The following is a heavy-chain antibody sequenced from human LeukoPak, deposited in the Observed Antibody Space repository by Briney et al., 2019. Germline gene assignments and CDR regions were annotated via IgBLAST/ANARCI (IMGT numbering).Heavy chain of an antibody. Sequence: GGSLRLSCAASVFTFWRYGMHWVREAPGKGLEWVTYIRYTEKEIYSAGPVRGRFTLSRDNSRSTVYLTMNSLRPEDTAGYYCVKDRIDSSGLYTYLVWGQGTLVTVSA. D-gene: IGHD6-19*01. CDR2: IRYTEKEI. J-gene: IGHJ4*02. CDR1: VFTFWRYG. V-gene: IGHV3-30*02. CDR3: VKDRIDSSGLYTYLV.